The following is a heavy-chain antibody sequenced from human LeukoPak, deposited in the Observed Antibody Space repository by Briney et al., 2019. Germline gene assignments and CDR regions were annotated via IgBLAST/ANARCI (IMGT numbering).Heavy chain of an antibody. D-gene: IGHD2-8*01. CDR1: QFTFSHYT. Sequence: PGGSLRLSCAASQFTFSHYTMIWVRQAPGKGLEWVSSICRDSIYIYYADSVKGRFTISRDNAKNSLFLQMNSLRDDDTAVYYCVRAMLMTPTASFAYWGQGTLVTVSS. J-gene: IGHJ4*02. V-gene: IGHV3-21*01. CDR3: VRAMLMTPTASFAY. CDR2: ICRDSIYI.